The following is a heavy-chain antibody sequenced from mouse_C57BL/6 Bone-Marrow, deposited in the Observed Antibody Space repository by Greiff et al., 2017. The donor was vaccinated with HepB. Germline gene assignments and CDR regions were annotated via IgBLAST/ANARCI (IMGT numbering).Heavy chain of an antibody. D-gene: IGHD1-1*01. CDR2: IRSKSSNYAT. Sequence: DVMLVESGGGLVQPKGSLKLSCAASGFTFNTYAMHWVRQAPGKGLEWVARIRSKSSNYATYYADSVKDRFTISRDDSQSMLYLQMNNLKTEDTAMYYCVRGFTTVVATGYFDVWGTGTTVTVSS. CDR3: VRGFTTVVATGYFDV. J-gene: IGHJ1*03. V-gene: IGHV10-3*01. CDR1: GFTFNTYA.